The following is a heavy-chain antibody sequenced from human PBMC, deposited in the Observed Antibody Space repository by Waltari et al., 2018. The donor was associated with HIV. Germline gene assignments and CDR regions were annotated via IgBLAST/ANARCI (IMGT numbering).Heavy chain of an antibody. J-gene: IGHJ4*02. CDR2: ISSSSSTI. CDR3: AREGETLFDY. D-gene: IGHD1-26*01. Sequence: EVQLVESGGGLVQPGGSLSLSCAASGFTFSTYTMNWVRQAPGKGLEWVSYISSSSSTIYYADSVKCRFTISRDNAKNSLYLQMNSLRAEDMAVYYCAREGETLFDYWGQGTLVTVSS. CDR1: GFTFSTYT. V-gene: IGHV3-48*01.